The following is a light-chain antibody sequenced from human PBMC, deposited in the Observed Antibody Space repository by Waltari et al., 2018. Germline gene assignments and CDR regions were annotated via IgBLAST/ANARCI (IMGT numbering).Light chain of an antibody. V-gene: IGLV4-69*01. J-gene: IGLJ1*01. CDR3: QTWGAGIRV. CDR2: INRDGSH. CDR1: SGHSNYA. Sequence: QLVLTQSPSASASLGASVKLTCTLSSGHSNYAIAWHQQQAEKGPRYLMKINRDGSHNKGDGIPYRFSGATSGAERYLTFSSLQSEDEADYYCQTWGAGIRVFGTGTKITVL.